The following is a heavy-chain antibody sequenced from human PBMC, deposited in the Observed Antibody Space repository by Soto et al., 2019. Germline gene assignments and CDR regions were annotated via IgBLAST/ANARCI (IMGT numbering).Heavy chain of an antibody. CDR1: GFTFSSYG. CDR2: IWYDGSNK. J-gene: IGHJ4*02. V-gene: IGHV3-33*01. D-gene: IGHD2-2*02. Sequence: GGSLRLSCAASGFTFSSYGMHWVRQAPGKGLEWVAVIWYDGSNKYYADSVKGRFTISRDNSKNTLYLQMNSLRAEDTAVYYCAREGYCSSTSCYRFDYWGQGTLVTVSS. CDR3: AREGYCSSTSCYRFDY.